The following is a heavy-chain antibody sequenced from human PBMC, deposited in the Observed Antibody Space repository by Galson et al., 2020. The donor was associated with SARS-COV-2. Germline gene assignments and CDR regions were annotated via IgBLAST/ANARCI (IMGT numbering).Heavy chain of an antibody. J-gene: IGHJ3*02. CDR1: GTSISIGSYS. D-gene: IGHD4-17*01. CDR3: ARLHYGEYAPEAFDI. Sequence: SQTLSLTCAVSGTSISIGSYSWNWIRQPPGKGLEWIGYISHSGGTYYNTSLKSRVTISGDRSKNQFSLRLSSVTAADTAVYYCARLHYGEYAPEAFDIWGPGTRVTVAS. CDR2: ISHSGGT. V-gene: IGHV4-30-2*01.